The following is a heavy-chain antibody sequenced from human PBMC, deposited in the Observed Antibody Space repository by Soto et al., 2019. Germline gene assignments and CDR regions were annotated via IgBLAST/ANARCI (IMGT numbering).Heavy chain of an antibody. Sequence: SETLSLTCAVSGGSISSGGYSWSWIRQQPGMGLEWIGYMYHSGSTYYNPSLKSRVTISIDRSKNQFSLKLSSVTAADTAVYYCARVTPGYYDILTGPFDPWGQGTLVTVSS. CDR3: ARVTPGYYDILTGPFDP. CDR1: GGSISSGGYS. V-gene: IGHV4-30-2*01. D-gene: IGHD3-9*01. J-gene: IGHJ5*02. CDR2: MYHSGST.